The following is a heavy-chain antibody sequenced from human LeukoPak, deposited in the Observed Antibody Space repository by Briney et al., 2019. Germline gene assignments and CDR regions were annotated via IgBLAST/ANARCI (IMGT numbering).Heavy chain of an antibody. Sequence: GGSLRLSCAASGFTVSSNYMSWVRQAPGKGLEWVSVIYSGGSTYYADSVKGRFTISRDNSKNTPYLQMSSLRPEDTAVYYCVNQISGWVYWGQGTLVTVSS. CDR3: VNQISGWVY. V-gene: IGHV3-66*01. D-gene: IGHD6-19*01. J-gene: IGHJ4*02. CDR2: IYSGGST. CDR1: GFTVSSNY.